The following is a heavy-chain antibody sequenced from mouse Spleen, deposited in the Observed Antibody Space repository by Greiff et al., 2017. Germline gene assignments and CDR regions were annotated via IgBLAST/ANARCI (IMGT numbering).Heavy chain of an antibody. D-gene: IGHD1-1*01. CDR2: ISSGGGNT. Sequence: EVKLMESGGGLVKLGGSLKLSCAASGFTFSSYAMSWVRQTPEKRLEWVATISSGGGNTYYPDSVKGRFTISRDNAKNTLYLQMSSLKSEDTAMYYCARHNYGSSYVRYFDYWGQGTTLTVSS. V-gene: IGHV5-9*04. CDR3: ARHNYGSSYVRYFDY. J-gene: IGHJ2*01. CDR1: GFTFSSYA.